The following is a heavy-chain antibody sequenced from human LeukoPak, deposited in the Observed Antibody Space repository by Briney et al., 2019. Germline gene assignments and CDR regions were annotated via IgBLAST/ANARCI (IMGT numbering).Heavy chain of an antibody. CDR3: ARGVPSSPKYYYDSSGYPFDY. CDR2: IYYSGST. Sequence: SETLSLTCTVSGGSISSSSYYWGWIRQPPGKGLEWIGSIYYSGSTYYNPSLKSRVTISVDTSKNQFSLKLSSVTAADTAVYYCARGVPSSPKYYYDSSGYPFDYWGQGTLVTVSS. D-gene: IGHD3-22*01. V-gene: IGHV4-39*07. J-gene: IGHJ4*02. CDR1: GGSISSSSYY.